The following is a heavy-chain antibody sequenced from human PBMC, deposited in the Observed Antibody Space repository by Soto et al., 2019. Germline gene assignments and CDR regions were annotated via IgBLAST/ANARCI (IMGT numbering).Heavy chain of an antibody. CDR1: GGSISSGDYY. CDR3: ARDRVVVVPAANYYYYGMDV. J-gene: IGHJ6*02. D-gene: IGHD2-2*01. V-gene: IGHV4-30-4*01. CDR2: IYYSGST. Sequence: SETLSLTCTVSGGSISSGDYYWSWIRQPPGKGLEWIGYIYYSGSTYYNPSLKSRVTISVDTSKNQFSLKLSSVTAADTAVYYCARDRVVVVPAANYYYYGMDVWGQGTTVTVS.